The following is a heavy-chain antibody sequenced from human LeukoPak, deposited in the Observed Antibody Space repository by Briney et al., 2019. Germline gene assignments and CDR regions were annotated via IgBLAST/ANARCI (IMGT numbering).Heavy chain of an antibody. CDR3: VRATGRPRLAFDL. CDR1: SDSFNYVAFY. D-gene: IGHD4-17*01. CDR2: VYYTGST. V-gene: IGHV4-39*02. J-gene: IGHJ3*01. Sequence: SETLSLTCTVSSDSFNYVAFYWAWIRQPPGKGLEYIGNVYYTGSTYYNPSLKSRATISLDTSENHFSLSLSSVTAADTAVYYCVRATGRPRLAFDLWGRGTGVTVSS.